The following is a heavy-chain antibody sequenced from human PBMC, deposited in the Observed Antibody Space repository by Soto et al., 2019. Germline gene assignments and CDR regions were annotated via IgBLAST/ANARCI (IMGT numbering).Heavy chain of an antibody. Sequence: GGSLRLSCAASGFTFSSYSMNWVRQAPGKGLEWVATISATGGSTYYADSVKGRFTISRDNSKNTLYLQMNGLRVEDTAVYYSAKDRLAGNFDYWGQGTQVTVSS. CDR2: ISATGGST. CDR1: GFTFSSYS. J-gene: IGHJ4*02. CDR3: AKDRLAGNFDY. D-gene: IGHD6-13*01. V-gene: IGHV3-23*01.